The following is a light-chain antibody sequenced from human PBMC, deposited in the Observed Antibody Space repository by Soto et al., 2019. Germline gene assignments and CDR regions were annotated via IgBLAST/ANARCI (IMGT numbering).Light chain of an antibody. Sequence: QSALTQPASVSGSPGQAITISCTGTSSDVAGYDYVSWYQQHPGKAPKLMISEVSNRPSGVSNRFSGSKSGNMASLTISGLQAEDEADYYCSSYTSSSTYVFGTGTKVTVL. CDR3: SSYTSSSTYV. CDR1: SSDVAGYDY. J-gene: IGLJ1*01. V-gene: IGLV2-14*01. CDR2: EVS.